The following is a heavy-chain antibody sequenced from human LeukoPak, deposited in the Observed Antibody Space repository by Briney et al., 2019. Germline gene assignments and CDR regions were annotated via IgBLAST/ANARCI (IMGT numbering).Heavy chain of an antibody. J-gene: IGHJ4*02. D-gene: IGHD3-22*01. CDR3: AGDSRSSGFDY. V-gene: IGHV1-69*13. CDR1: GGSFNNYA. Sequence: SVKVSCQASGGSFNNYAINWVRQAPAQGLEWVEDISPMFLTTHYAQKFQGRVTLTADESTGTAYLELSRLRSEDTAVYYCAGDSRSSGFDYWGQGTLVTVSS. CDR2: ISPMFLTT.